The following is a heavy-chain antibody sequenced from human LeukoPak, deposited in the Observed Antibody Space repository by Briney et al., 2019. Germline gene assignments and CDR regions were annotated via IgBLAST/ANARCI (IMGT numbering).Heavy chain of an antibody. CDR1: GFTFSSYV. J-gene: IGHJ3*02. CDR2: TSNDGSNK. CDR3: ARDEAYCGVDCYLVLPDAFDI. V-gene: IGHV3-30*04. Sequence: GGALRLSCAASGFTFSSYVMHGVRQAPGKGLEWVAVTSNDGSNKYYADSVKGRFTISRDNSKNTLYLQMNSLRAEDTAVYYCARDEAYCGVDCYLVLPDAFDIWGQGTMVTVSS. D-gene: IGHD2-21*02.